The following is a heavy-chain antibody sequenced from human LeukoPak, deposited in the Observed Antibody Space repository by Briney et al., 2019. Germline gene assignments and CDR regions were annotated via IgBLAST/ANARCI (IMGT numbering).Heavy chain of an antibody. Sequence: GGSLRLSCADSGFNFSGYAMSWVRQATGKGLEWVSAISGSGGSTYYAASVKGRLTISRDNSKNTPYLQMNSLRAEDTAVYYCAKDSGFSGYNIFDYWGQGTLVTVSS. D-gene: IGHD6-25*01. CDR1: GFNFSGYA. CDR2: ISGSGGST. CDR3: AKDSGFSGYNIFDY. V-gene: IGHV3-23*01. J-gene: IGHJ4*02.